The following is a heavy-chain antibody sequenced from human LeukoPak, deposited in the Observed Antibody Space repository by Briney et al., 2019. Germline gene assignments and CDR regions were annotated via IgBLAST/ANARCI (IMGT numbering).Heavy chain of an antibody. D-gene: IGHD3-9*01. J-gene: IGHJ5*01. Sequence: GGSLRLSCVASGFTVSNHYVSWVRQAPGKGLEWVSVIYSGNTKKYADSVKGRFTISRDNSKNTVYLQMSSLRAEDTALYYCATIGAGDYRDDSWGQGTLVTVSS. CDR2: IYSGNTK. CDR3: ATIGAGDYRDDS. V-gene: IGHV3-66*01. CDR1: GFTVSNHY.